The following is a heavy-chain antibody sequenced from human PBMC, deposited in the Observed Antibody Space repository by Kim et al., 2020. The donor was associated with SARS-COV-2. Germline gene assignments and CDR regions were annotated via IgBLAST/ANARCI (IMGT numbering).Heavy chain of an antibody. V-gene: IGHV5-10-1*01. CDR2: IDPSDSYT. CDR3: AILAKFGELSSHMLLH. D-gene: IGHD3-10*01. J-gene: IGHJ4*02. Sequence: GESLKISCKGSGYSFTSYWISWVRQMPGKGLAWMGRIDPSDSYTNYSPSFQGHVTISADKSISTAYLQWSSLKASDTAMYYCAILAKFGELSSHMLLHWGQGTLVTVSS. CDR1: GYSFTSYW.